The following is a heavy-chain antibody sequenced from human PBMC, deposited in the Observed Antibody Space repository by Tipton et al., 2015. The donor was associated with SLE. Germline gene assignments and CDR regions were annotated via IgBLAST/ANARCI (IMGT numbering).Heavy chain of an antibody. CDR1: GGSISGFY. Sequence: TLSLTCTVSGGSISGFYWSWIRQPPGKGLEWIGEINHSGSTNYNPSLKSRVTISVDTSKNQFSLKLSSVTAADTAVYYCAREPVYYYYYMDVWGKGTTVTVSS. CDR3: AREPVYYYYYMDV. J-gene: IGHJ6*03. V-gene: IGHV4-34*01. CDR2: INHSGST.